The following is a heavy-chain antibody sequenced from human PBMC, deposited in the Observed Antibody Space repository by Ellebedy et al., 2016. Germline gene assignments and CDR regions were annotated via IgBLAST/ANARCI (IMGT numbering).Heavy chain of an antibody. CDR1: GGSISSYY. V-gene: IGHV4-34*01. CDR2: INHSGST. Sequence: SETLSLTCTVSGGSISSYYWSWIRQPPGKGLEWIGEINHSGSTNYNPSLKSRVTISVDTSKNQFSLKLSSVTAADTAVYYCARAVDYGDPFFDIWGQGTMVTVSS. J-gene: IGHJ3*02. D-gene: IGHD4-17*01. CDR3: ARAVDYGDPFFDI.